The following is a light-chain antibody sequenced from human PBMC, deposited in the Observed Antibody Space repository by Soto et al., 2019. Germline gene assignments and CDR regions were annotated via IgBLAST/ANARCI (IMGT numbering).Light chain of an antibody. J-gene: IGLJ2*01. CDR2: EAD. V-gene: IGLV2-23*02. CDR3: CSYGGYSTFVI. CDR1: NSDVGRYNL. Sequence: QSALTQPDSVSGSPGQSITISCTGANSDVGRYNLISWYQQRPGKAPQLIIYEADKRPSGVSNRFSGSKSGNTASLTISGLQADDEADYHCCSYGGYSTFVIFGGGTKVTVL.